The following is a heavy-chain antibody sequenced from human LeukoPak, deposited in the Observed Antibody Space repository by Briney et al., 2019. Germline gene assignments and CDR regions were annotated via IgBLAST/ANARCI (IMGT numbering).Heavy chain of an antibody. D-gene: IGHD3-10*01. CDR3: ASLRYNDGSGSYSSTFDY. V-gene: IGHV4-31*03. CDR2: IYHSGST. Sequence: SETLSLTCTVSGGSISSGGYYWSWIRQHPGKGLEWIGYIYHSGSTYYNPSLKSRVTISVDRSKNQFSLKLSSVTAADTAMYYCASLRYNDGSGSYSSTFDYWGQGTLVTVSS. J-gene: IGHJ4*02. CDR1: GGSISSGGYY.